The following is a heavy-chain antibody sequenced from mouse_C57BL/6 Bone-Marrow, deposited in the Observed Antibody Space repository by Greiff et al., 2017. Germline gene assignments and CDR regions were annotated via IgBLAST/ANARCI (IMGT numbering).Heavy chain of an antibody. CDR3: ARDTVVAPDFEV. CDR2: IYPGSGST. CDR1: GYTFTSYW. V-gene: IGHV1-55*01. D-gene: IGHD1-1*01. J-gene: IGHJ1*03. Sequence: VQLQQPGAELVKPGASVKMSCKASGYTFTSYWITWVKQRPGQGLEWIGDIYPGSGSTNYNEKFKSKATLTVDTSSSTAYMQLSSLTSEDSAVXYCARDTVVAPDFEVWGTGTTVTVSS.